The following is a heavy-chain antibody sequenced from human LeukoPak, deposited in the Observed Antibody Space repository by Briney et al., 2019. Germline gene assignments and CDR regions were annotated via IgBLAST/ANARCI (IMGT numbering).Heavy chain of an antibody. CDR2: ISYDGRTK. CDR1: TFNFSDYG. J-gene: IGHJ4*02. CDR3: AKLPAAEDY. Sequence: GGSLRLSCGDSTFNFSDYGMHWVRQAPGKGLEWLALISYDGRTKFYADSLKGRFTISRDISKNTLYLQMNSLRAEDTAVYYCAKLPAAEDYWGQGTLVTVSS. D-gene: IGHD6-13*01. V-gene: IGHV3-30*18.